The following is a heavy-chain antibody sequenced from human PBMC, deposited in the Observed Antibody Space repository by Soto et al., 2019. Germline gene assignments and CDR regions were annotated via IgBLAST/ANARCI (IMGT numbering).Heavy chain of an antibody. D-gene: IGHD4-17*01. CDR2: IYYNGYI. CDR1: GGSISSDGYY. Sequence: QVQLQESGPGLVKPSQTLSLTCTVSGGSISSDGYYWSWIRQHPGKGLEWIGYIYYNGYIYYNPSLKSRVTXSXDXXKNQFSLKLSSVTAADTAVYYCASAPYGDISNFDYWGQGTLVTVSS. V-gene: IGHV4-31*03. CDR3: ASAPYGDISNFDY. J-gene: IGHJ4*02.